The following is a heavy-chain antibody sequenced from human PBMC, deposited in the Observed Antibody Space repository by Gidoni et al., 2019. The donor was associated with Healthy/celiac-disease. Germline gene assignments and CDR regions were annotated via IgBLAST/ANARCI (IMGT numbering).Heavy chain of an antibody. V-gene: IGHV1-2*02. Sequence: QVQLVQSGAEVKKPGASVKVSCKASGYTFTGYYMHWVRQAPGQGLEWMGWINPNSGGTNYAQKFQGRVTKTRDTSISTAYMELSRLRSDDTAVYYCARDPDLYYYDSSGYYFDYWGQGTLVTVSS. CDR2: INPNSGGT. D-gene: IGHD3-22*01. J-gene: IGHJ4*02. CDR1: GYTFTGYY. CDR3: ARDPDLYYYDSSGYYFDY.